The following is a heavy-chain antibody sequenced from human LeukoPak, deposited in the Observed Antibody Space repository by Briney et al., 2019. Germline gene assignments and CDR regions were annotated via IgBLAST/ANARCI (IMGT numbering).Heavy chain of an antibody. V-gene: IGHV3-7*01. CDR2: INQDGSEK. CDR1: GFTFSTYW. Sequence: GGSLRLSCEASGFTFSTYWVAWVRQAPGKGLEWVANINQDGSEKYYVDSVKGRFTISRDNAKNSLYLQMNSLRAEDTAVYYCARGSGRYYIYWGQGTLVTVSS. J-gene: IGHJ4*02. CDR3: ARGSGRYYIY. D-gene: IGHD3-10*01.